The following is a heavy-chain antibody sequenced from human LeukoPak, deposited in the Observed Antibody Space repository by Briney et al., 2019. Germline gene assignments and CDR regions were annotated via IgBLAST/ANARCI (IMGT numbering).Heavy chain of an antibody. J-gene: IGHJ4*02. V-gene: IGHV3-48*02. Sequence: GGSLRLSCAASGFTFSSYSTNWVRQAPGKGLEWVSHITASGTAMFYADSVKGRFTISRDNAKNSLYLQMNSLRDEDTAVYYCASSGSYRFDYWGQGTLVTVSS. CDR2: ITASGTAM. D-gene: IGHD1-26*01. CDR1: GFTFSSYS. CDR3: ASSGSYRFDY.